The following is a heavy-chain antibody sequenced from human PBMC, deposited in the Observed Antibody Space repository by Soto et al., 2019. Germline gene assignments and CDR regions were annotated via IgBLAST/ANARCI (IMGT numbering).Heavy chain of an antibody. J-gene: IGHJ5*02. Sequence: SETLSLTCTVSGDSISSYFWSWIRQPPGKGLEWIGYVYSTEVTNYNPSLKSRVAMSIDTSKNQFSLKVRSVTAADTAVYYCARGSEAWFDPWGQGILVTVSS. V-gene: IGHV4-59*01. CDR3: ARGSEAWFDP. CDR2: VYSTEVT. CDR1: GDSISSYF.